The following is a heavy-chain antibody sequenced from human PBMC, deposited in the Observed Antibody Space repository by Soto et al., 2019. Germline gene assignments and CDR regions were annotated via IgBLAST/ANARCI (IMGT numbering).Heavy chain of an antibody. J-gene: IGHJ6*02. Sequence: GASVKVSCKASGYTFTSYYMHWVRQAPGQGLEWMGIINPSGGSTSYAQKFQGRVTMTRDTSTSTVYMELSSLRSEDTAVYYCARDPPPRYYGSGSYKCGMDVWGQGTTVTVS. CDR3: ARDPPPRYYGSGSYKCGMDV. CDR1: GYTFTSYY. V-gene: IGHV1-46*01. CDR2: INPSGGST. D-gene: IGHD3-10*01.